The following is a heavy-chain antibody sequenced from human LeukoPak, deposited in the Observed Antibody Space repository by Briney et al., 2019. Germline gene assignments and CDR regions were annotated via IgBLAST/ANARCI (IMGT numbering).Heavy chain of an antibody. V-gene: IGHV3-21*01. CDR3: ARYSSGWYDWFDP. Sequence: PGGSLRLSCAASGFTFSSYSMNWVRQALGKGLEWVSSISSSSSYIYYADSVKGRFTISRDNAKNSLYLQMNSLRAEDTAVYYCARYSSGWYDWFDPWGQGTLVTVSS. D-gene: IGHD6-19*01. J-gene: IGHJ5*02. CDR2: ISSSSSYI. CDR1: GFTFSSYS.